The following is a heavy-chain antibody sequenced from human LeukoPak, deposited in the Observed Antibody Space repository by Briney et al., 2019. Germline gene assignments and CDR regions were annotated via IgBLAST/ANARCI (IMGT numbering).Heavy chain of an antibody. J-gene: IGHJ4*01. CDR1: GFTVSSNY. CDR2: ISPGGPT. Sequence: GGSLRLSCAASGFTVSSNYMSWVRQAPGKGLEWVSGISPGGPTYYADSVKGRFTISRDDSKNTLYLQMNSLRADDTAVYYCATRRDGYNIYWGQGNLVTVSS. D-gene: IGHD5-24*01. CDR3: ATRRDGYNIY. V-gene: IGHV3-53*01.